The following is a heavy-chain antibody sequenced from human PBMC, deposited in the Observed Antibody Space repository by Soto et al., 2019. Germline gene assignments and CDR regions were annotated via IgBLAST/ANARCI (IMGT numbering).Heavy chain of an antibody. D-gene: IGHD6-13*01. CDR1: GGSFSSYT. CDR3: ARDLRAAGRPGMDV. V-gene: IGHV1-69*13. J-gene: IGHJ6*02. Sequence: SVKVSCKASGGSFSSYTISWVRQAPGQGLEWMGGIIPIVGTGNYAQNFQGRVTITADESTSTAYMELSSLRSEDTAMYYCARDLRAAGRPGMDVWGQGTTVTVSS. CDR2: IIPIVGTG.